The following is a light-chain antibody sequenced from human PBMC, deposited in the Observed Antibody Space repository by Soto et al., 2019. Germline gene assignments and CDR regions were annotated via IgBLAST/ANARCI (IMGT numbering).Light chain of an antibody. CDR2: GAS. V-gene: IGKV3-20*01. CDR1: QSVSSSY. Sequence: ERAPLSFRASQSVSSSYLAWYQQKPGQAPRLLIYGASSRATGIPDRFSGSGSGTDFTLTISRLEPEDFAVYYCQQYGSSPKFGQGTKVDIK. CDR3: QQYGSSPK. J-gene: IGKJ1*01.